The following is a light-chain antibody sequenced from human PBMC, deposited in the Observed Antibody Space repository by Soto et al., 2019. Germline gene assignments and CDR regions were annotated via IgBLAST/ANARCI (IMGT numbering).Light chain of an antibody. CDR2: AAS. CDR3: LQDYNYPPT. CDR1: QDIGND. V-gene: IGKV1-6*01. J-gene: IGKJ1*01. Sequence: ATQMTQSPSSLPASVGDRVTITCRASQDIGNDLGWYQQKPGKAPNLLIYAASSLQSGVPSRFSGSGSGTDFTLTISSLQPEDCATYYCLQDYNYPPTFGPGTRVEIK.